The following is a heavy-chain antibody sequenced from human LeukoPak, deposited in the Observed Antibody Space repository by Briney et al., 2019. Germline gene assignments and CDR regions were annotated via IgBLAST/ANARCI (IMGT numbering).Heavy chain of an antibody. CDR3: ARSVAPYNWFDP. CDR2: IYYSGST. J-gene: IGHJ5*02. V-gene: IGHV4-59*01. CDR1: GGSISSYY. Sequence: PSETLSLTCTVSGGSISSYYWSWIRQPPGKGLEWIGYIYYSGSTNYNPSLKSRVTISVDTSKNQFPLKLSSVTAADTAVYYCARSVAPYNWFDPWGQGTLVTVSS.